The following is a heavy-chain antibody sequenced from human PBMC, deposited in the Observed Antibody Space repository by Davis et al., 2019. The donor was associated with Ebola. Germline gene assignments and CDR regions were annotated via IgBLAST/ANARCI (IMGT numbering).Heavy chain of an antibody. D-gene: IGHD3-10*01. Sequence: AASVKVSCKASVGTFSSCAISWVRQAPGQGLEWMGGIIPIFGTANYAQKFQGRVTITADESTSTAYMELSSLRSEDTAVYYCAREVIYYYGSGSYQYYFDYWGQGTLVTVSS. CDR2: IIPIFGTA. V-gene: IGHV1-69*13. CDR3: AREVIYYYGSGSYQYYFDY. CDR1: VGTFSSCA. J-gene: IGHJ4*02.